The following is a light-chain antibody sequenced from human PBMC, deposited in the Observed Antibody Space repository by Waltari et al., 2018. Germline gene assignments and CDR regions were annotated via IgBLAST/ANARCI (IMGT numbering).Light chain of an antibody. CDR3: QQYETYSGT. Sequence: DIQMTQSPSTLSASAGDRVTITCRASQNFNSLLAWYQQKTGKAPKLLIQAASSFQSGVPSRFSGGGSGTEFTLTISNLQPDDFATYYCQQYETYSGTFGQGTKVEIK. J-gene: IGKJ1*01. CDR2: AAS. V-gene: IGKV1-5*01. CDR1: QNFNSL.